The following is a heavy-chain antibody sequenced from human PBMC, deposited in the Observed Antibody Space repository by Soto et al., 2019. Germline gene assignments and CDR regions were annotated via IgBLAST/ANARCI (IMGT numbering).Heavy chain of an antibody. CDR3: ANGVQWLATNPFGY. D-gene: IGHD6-19*01. J-gene: IGHJ4*02. Sequence: GGSLRLSCAASGFTFSSYGMHWVRQAPGKGLEWVAVISYDGSNKYYADSVKGRFTISRDNSKNTLYLQMNSLRAEDTAVYYCANGVQWLATNPFGYWGQGTLVTVSS. V-gene: IGHV3-30*18. CDR2: ISYDGSNK. CDR1: GFTFSSYG.